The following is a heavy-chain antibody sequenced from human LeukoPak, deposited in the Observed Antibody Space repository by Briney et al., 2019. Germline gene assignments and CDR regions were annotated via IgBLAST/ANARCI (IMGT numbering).Heavy chain of an antibody. Sequence: GGSLRLSCAASGFTFSSYAMSWVRQAPGKGLEWVSAISGSGGSTYYADSVKGRFTISRDNSKNTLYLQMNSLRAEDTAVYYCAKSRAYSSSWSGDYWGQGTLVTVSP. J-gene: IGHJ4*02. CDR2: ISGSGGST. V-gene: IGHV3-23*01. CDR1: GFTFSSYA. CDR3: AKSRAYSSSWSGDY. D-gene: IGHD6-13*01.